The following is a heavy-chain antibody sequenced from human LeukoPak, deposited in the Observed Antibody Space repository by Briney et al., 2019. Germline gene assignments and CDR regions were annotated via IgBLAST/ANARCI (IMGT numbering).Heavy chain of an antibody. V-gene: IGHV1-2*06. D-gene: IGHD6-13*01. CDR2: INPNSGGT. Sequence: ASVKVSCKASGYTFTGYYIHWVRLAPGQGLEWMGRINPNSGGTDFAQKFQGRVTLTRDTSITTAYMDLSKLTSDDTALYYCVRDSGRAAANRWGQGTLVTVSS. CDR1: GYTFTGYY. CDR3: VRDSGRAAANR. J-gene: IGHJ4*02.